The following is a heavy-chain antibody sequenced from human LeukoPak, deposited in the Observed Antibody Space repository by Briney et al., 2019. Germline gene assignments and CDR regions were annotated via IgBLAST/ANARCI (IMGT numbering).Heavy chain of an antibody. J-gene: IGHJ5*02. CDR1: GGSISSGGYY. CDR3: ARTLYGDYVAFWFDP. V-gene: IGHV4-31*03. CDR2: IYYSGST. D-gene: IGHD4-17*01. Sequence: SQTLSLTCTVSGGSISSGGYYWSWIRQHPGKGLEWIGYIYYSGSTYYNPSLKSRVTISVDTSKNQFSLKLSSVTAADTAVYYCARTLYGDYVAFWFDPWGQGTLVTVSS.